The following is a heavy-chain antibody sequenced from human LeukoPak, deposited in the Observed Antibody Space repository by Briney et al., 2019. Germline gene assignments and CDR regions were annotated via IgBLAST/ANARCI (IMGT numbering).Heavy chain of an antibody. J-gene: IGHJ4*02. V-gene: IGHV1-2*02. Sequence: ASVKVSCKASGYTFTGYYIHWVRQAPGQGFEWMAFINPDSGDSYSAPKFQGRVTMTRDTSISTASMEVSWLTSDDTAVYYCATGVATAFTYWGQGALVIVSS. CDR1: GYTFTGYY. CDR2: INPDSGDS. D-gene: IGHD5-12*01. CDR3: ATGVATAFTY.